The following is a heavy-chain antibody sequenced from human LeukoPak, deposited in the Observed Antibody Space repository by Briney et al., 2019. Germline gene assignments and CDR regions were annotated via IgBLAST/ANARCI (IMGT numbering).Heavy chain of an antibody. J-gene: IGHJ4*02. CDR2: IRNKAYGGTT. Sequence: GSLRLSCSASGFTFGDYYMSWFRQAPGKGLEWVGFIRNKAYGGTTEYAASVKGRFTISRDDSKSIAYLQMNSLRTEDTALYYCTRGRKTPLYYCFDYWGQGALVAVSS. D-gene: IGHD2-8*01. V-gene: IGHV3-49*03. CDR3: TRGRKTPLYYCFDY. CDR1: GFTFGDYY.